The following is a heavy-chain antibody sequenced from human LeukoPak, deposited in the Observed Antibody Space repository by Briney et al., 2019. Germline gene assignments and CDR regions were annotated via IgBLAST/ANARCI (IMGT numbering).Heavy chain of an antibody. V-gene: IGHV3-23*01. J-gene: IGHJ4*02. D-gene: IGHD6-13*01. CDR1: GFTFSSYA. Sequence: GGSLRLSCAASGFTFSSYAMSWVRQAPGKGLEWVSAISGSGGSTYHADSVKGRFTISRDNSKNTLYLQMNSLRAEDTAVYYCAKDSVPYRIAAAGTKDYWGQGTLVTVSS. CDR2: ISGSGGST. CDR3: AKDSVPYRIAAAGTKDY.